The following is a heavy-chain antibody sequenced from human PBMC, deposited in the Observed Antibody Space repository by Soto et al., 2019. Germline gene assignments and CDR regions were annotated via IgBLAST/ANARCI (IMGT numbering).Heavy chain of an antibody. J-gene: IGHJ4*02. CDR1: GDSVSSYNYY. D-gene: IGHD6-6*01. CDR3: ARTSRFDC. CDR2: IYSSGST. V-gene: IGHV4-61*01. Sequence: PSETLSLTCSVSGDSVSSYNYYWSWIRQSPGKGLEWIGYIYSSGSTNYNPSLKSRVTISVDTSKNQFSLKLSSVTAADTAVYYCARTSRFDCWGQGTLVTVSS.